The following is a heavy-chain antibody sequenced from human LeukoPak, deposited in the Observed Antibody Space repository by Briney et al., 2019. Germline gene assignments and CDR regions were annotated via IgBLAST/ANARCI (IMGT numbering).Heavy chain of an antibody. CDR2: INHSGST. CDR1: GGSFSGYY. D-gene: IGHD2-21*01. V-gene: IGHV4-34*01. J-gene: IGHJ4*02. Sequence: SETLSLTCAVYGGSFSGYYWSWIRQPPGKGLEWIGEINHSGSTNYNPSLKSRVTISVDTSKNQFSLRLNSVTAADTAVYYCARLQGDSTAVFDYWGQGTLVTVSS. CDR3: ARLQGDSTAVFDY.